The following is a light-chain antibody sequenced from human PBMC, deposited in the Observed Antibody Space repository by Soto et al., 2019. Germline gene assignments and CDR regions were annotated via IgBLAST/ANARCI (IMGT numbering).Light chain of an antibody. CDR1: SSNIGDFY. J-gene: IGLJ3*02. CDR2: QNN. Sequence: QSVLTQPPSVSAAPGQKVTSSCSGSSSNIGDFYLSWYQQSPGTAPRLLIYQNNKRPSGIPDRFSGSKSGTSATLGITGLQTGDEADYYCGTWDSSLNAWVFGGGTKLTVL. CDR3: GTWDSSLNAWV. V-gene: IGLV1-51*02.